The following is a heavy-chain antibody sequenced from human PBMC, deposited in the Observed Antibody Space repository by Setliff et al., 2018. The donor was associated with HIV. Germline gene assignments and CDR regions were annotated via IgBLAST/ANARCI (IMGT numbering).Heavy chain of an antibody. D-gene: IGHD3-10*01. Sequence: ASVKVSCKVSRYILTELSMHWVRQAPGKGLEWMGGFDPEDGETIYTQKFQGRVTMTEDTSTDTAYMELSSLRSEDTAVYYCATVDEGVRGVINYYFDYWGQGTLVTVSS. CDR1: RYILTELS. V-gene: IGHV1-24*01. J-gene: IGHJ4*02. CDR2: FDPEDGET. CDR3: ATVDEGVRGVINYYFDY.